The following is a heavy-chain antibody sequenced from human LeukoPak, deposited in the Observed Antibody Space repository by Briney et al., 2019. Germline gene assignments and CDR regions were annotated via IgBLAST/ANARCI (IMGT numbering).Heavy chain of an antibody. CDR3: ARRITIFGVTMGHYFDY. Sequence: ASVKVSCKASGYTFTSYGISWVRQAPGQGLEWMGCISAYNGNTNYAQKLQGRVTMTTDTSTNTAYMELRSLRSDDTAVYYCARRITIFGVTMGHYFDYWGRGTLVTVSS. CDR2: ISAYNGNT. D-gene: IGHD3-3*01. V-gene: IGHV1-18*01. J-gene: IGHJ4*02. CDR1: GYTFTSYG.